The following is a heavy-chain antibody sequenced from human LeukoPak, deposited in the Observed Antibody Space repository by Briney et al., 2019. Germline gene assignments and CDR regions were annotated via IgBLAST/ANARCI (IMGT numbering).Heavy chain of an antibody. J-gene: IGHJ6*02. D-gene: IGHD2-2*01. CDR2: IYHSGST. Sequence: PSQTRSLTCTVSGGSISSGGYYWSWIRQPPGKGLEWIGYIYHSGSTYYNPSLKSRVTISVDRSKNQFSLKLSSVTAADTAVYYCARHGGPRGSGAAAYGMDVWGQGTTVTVSS. CDR1: GGSISSGGYY. CDR3: ARHGGPRGSGAAAYGMDV. V-gene: IGHV4-30-2*01.